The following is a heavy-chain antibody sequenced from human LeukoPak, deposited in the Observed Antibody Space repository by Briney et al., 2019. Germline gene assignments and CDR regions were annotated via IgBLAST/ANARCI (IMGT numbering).Heavy chain of an antibody. CDR3: ARVWSSAGSYFPD. D-gene: IGHD3-10*01. J-gene: IGHJ4*02. V-gene: IGHV4-30-4*01. CDR2: IYYSGST. Sequence: SETLSLTCTVSGGSISSGDYYWSWIRQPPGKGLEWIGYIYYSGSTYYNPSLKSRVTISVDTSKNQFSLKLSSVTAADTAVYYCARVWSSAGSYFPDWGQGTLVTVSS. CDR1: GGSISSGDYY.